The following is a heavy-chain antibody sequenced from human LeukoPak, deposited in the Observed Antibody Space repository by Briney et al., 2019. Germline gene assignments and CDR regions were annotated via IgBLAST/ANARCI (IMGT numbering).Heavy chain of an antibody. D-gene: IGHD2-15*01. CDR3: ARGVVAATFYYYMDV. CDR1: GYTFTSYY. Sequence: ASVKVSCKASGYTFTSYYMDWVRQAPGQGLEWMGIINPSGGSTSYAQKFQGRVTMTRDMSTSTVYMELSSLRSDDTAVYYCARGVVAATFYYYMDVWGKGTTVTVSS. J-gene: IGHJ6*03. V-gene: IGHV1-46*01. CDR2: INPSGGST.